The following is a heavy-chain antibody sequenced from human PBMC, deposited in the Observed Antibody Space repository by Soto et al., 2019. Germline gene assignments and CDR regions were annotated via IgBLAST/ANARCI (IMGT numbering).Heavy chain of an antibody. D-gene: IGHD2-15*01. Sequence: QVQLVQSGSEVKKPGASVTVSCKASGYPFTGYYIHWVRQAPGQGPEWMGWVSPKTGETNYVQKFQGRVTMTPETSTSTAYWELTRLRSDDTAVYDCARRPMWRQVAQDYGMDVWGPGTTVTVS. J-gene: IGHJ6*02. CDR2: VSPKTGET. CDR1: GYPFTGYY. V-gene: IGHV1-2*02. CDR3: ARRPMWRQVAQDYGMDV.